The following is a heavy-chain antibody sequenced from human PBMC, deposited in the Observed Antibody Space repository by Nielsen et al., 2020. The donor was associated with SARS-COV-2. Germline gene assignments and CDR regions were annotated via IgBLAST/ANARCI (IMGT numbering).Heavy chain of an antibody. D-gene: IGHD3-10*01. J-gene: IGHJ6*02. CDR1: GFTFTNYG. Sequence: GGSLRLSCAASGFTFTNYGMLWVRQAPGKGLEWVAVISYDGNDKYYADSVMGRFTISRDTSENTLFLQMNSLSNEDTAVYYCAKGTNYGYNYGLDVWGQGTPVTVSS. V-gene: IGHV3-30*18. CDR3: AKGTNYGYNYGLDV. CDR2: ISYDGNDK.